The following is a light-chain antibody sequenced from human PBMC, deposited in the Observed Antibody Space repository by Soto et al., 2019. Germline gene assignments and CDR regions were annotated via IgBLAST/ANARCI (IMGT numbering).Light chain of an antibody. J-gene: IGKJ1*01. CDR1: QSVSSSY. V-gene: IGKV3-20*01. CDR2: GAS. CDR3: QQYGGSSPET. Sequence: EIVLTQSPGTLSLSPGEGATLSCRASQSVSSSYLAWYQQKPGQGPRLLIYGASSRATGIPDRFSGSGSGTDFTLTISRLEPEDFAVYYCQQYGGSSPETFGQGTKVDIK.